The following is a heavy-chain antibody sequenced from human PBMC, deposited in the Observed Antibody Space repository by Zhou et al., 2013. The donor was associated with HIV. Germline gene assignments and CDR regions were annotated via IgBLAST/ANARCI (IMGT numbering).Heavy chain of an antibody. CDR1: DDSISFYF. CDR3: ASDYYGSGTYYL. V-gene: IGHV4-4*07. Sequence: QVQVQVSGPGLVKPSETLSLTCTVSDDSISFYFWSWIRQPAGKGLEWIGRLYSSGSTNSNPSLRSRVTMSLDTSKSRFSLKLSSVTAADTAVYYCASDYYGSGTYYLWGQGTLVIVSS. CDR2: LYSSGST. J-gene: IGHJ4*02. D-gene: IGHD3-10*01.